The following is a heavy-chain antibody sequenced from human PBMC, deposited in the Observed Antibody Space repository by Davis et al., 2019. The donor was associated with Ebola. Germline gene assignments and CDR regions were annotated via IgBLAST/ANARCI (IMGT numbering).Heavy chain of an antibody. V-gene: IGHV4-31*03. CDR3: RLKSYDTSVFQDY. J-gene: IGHJ4*02. Sequence: SETLSLTCTVSGASLSSGGYYWSWIRQHPGKGLEWIGYIFFSGNTQYNPSLKSRVTMSVDTSKNQFSLRLTSVTAADTAVYYCRLKSYDTSVFQDYWGQGTLVTVSS. CDR2: IFFSGNT. CDR1: GASLSSGGYY. D-gene: IGHD3-22*01.